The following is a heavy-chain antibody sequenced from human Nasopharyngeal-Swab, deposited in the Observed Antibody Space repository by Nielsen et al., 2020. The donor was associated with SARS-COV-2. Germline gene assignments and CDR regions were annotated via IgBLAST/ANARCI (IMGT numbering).Heavy chain of an antibody. Sequence: GESLKISCAASGFTFSSYGMHWVRQAPGKGLEWVAVISYDGSNKYYADSVKGRLTISRDNSKNTLYLQMNSLRAEDTAVYYCAKDEGYSSSWYDQYYYYYYGMDVWGQGTTVTVSS. CDR2: ISYDGSNK. CDR3: AKDEGYSSSWYDQYYYYYYGMDV. D-gene: IGHD6-13*01. CDR1: GFTFSSYG. V-gene: IGHV3-30*18. J-gene: IGHJ6*02.